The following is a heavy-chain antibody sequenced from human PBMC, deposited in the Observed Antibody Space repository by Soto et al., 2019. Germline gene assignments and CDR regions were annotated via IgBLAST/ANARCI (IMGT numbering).Heavy chain of an antibody. CDR3: AREGYYDSSGYNYYGMDV. J-gene: IGHJ6*02. CDR2: IYYSGST. V-gene: IGHV4-59*01. D-gene: IGHD3-22*01. CDR1: GGSISSYY. Sequence: PSETLSLTCTVSGGSISSYYWSWIRQPPGKGLEWIGYIYYSGSTNYNPSLKSRVTISVDTSKNQFSLELSSVTAADTAVYYCAREGYYDSSGYNYYGMDVWGQGTTVTVSS.